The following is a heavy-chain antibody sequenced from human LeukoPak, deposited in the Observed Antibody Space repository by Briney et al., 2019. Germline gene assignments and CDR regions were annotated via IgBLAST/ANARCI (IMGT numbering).Heavy chain of an antibody. V-gene: IGHV4-38-2*02. CDR1: GYSISSGYY. Sequence: PSETLPLTCTVSGYSISSGYYWGWIRQPPGKGLEWIGSIYHSGSTYYNPSLKSRVTISVDTSKNQFSLKLSSVTAADTAVYYCASHPRDYYDSSGRTYFDYWGQGTLVTVSS. CDR2: IYHSGST. J-gene: IGHJ4*02. D-gene: IGHD3-22*01. CDR3: ASHPRDYYDSSGRTYFDY.